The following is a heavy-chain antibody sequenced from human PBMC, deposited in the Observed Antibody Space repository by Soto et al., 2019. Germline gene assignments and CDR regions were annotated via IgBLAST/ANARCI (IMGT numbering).Heavy chain of an antibody. CDR2: ISSSSSYI. J-gene: IGHJ6*02. CDR1: GFTFSSYS. CDR3: ARGGSGVIYYYYYGMDV. D-gene: IGHD2-21*01. V-gene: IGHV3-21*01. Sequence: EVQLVESGGGLVKPGGSLRLFCAASGFTFSSYSMNWVRQAPGKGLEWVSSISSSSSYIYYADSVKGRFTISRDNAKNSLYLQMNSLRAEDTAVYYCARGGSGVIYYYYYGMDVWGQGTTVTVSS.